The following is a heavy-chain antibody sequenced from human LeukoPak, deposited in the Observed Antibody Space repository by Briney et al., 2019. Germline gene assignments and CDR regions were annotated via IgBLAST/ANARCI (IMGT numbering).Heavy chain of an antibody. CDR3: ASQVYCSRTSCSDH. CDR2: IYPGDSDT. V-gene: IGHV5-51*01. Sequence: GESLKISCKGSGYNFATYWIGWVRQMPGKGLEWMGVIYPGDSDTRHSPSFQGQVTISADKSISTAYLQWSSLKASDSAMYYCASQVYCSRTSCSDHWGQGTLVTVSS. D-gene: IGHD2-2*01. CDR1: GYNFATYW. J-gene: IGHJ4*02.